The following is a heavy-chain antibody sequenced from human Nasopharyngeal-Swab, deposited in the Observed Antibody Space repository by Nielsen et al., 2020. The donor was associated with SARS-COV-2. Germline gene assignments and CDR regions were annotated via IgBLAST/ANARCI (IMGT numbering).Heavy chain of an antibody. J-gene: IGHJ4*02. CDR1: GFTFSSYW. CDR3: ARAYYFDS. V-gene: IGHV3-74*01. Sequence: GGSLRLSCAASGFTFSSYWMHWVRQAPGEGLVWVARIKSDGSSTSYADSVKGRFTISRDDAKNTLYLQMNSLRAEDTAVYYCARAYYFDSWGQGTLVTVSS. CDR2: IKSDGSST.